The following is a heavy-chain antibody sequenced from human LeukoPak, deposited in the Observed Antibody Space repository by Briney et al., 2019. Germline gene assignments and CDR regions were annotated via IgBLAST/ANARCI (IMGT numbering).Heavy chain of an antibody. D-gene: IGHD7-27*01. J-gene: IGHJ4*02. V-gene: IGHV3-20*04. CDR2: IRGDAGST. CDR1: GFTVDGFC. Sequence: GGSLRLSCAASGFTVDGFCMTWVRQAPGKGLEWVSAIRGDAGSTGYADSVKGRFTISRDNAKNSLYLQMNSLRVEDTALYYCARVWAWGLGNHFDNWGQGTLVTVSS. CDR3: ARVWAWGLGNHFDN.